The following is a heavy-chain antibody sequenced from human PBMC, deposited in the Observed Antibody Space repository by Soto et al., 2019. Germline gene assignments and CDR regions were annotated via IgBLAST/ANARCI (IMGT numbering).Heavy chain of an antibody. CDR3: AKGLWTVGHCSGGSCYDGMDV. J-gene: IGHJ6*02. Sequence: QVQLVQSGAEVKKPGASVKVSCEASGYTFTGFHLHWVRQAPGQGLEWMGWINPKSGDTNYAQKFLGRVTMTRDTSISTGYMELSGLNSDDMALYYCAKGLWTVGHCSGGSCYDGMDVWGQGTTVTVSS. V-gene: IGHV1-2*02. CDR2: INPKSGDT. D-gene: IGHD2-15*01. CDR1: GYTFTGFH.